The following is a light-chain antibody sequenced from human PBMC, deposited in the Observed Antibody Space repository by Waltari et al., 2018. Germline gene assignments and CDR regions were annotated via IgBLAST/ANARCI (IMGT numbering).Light chain of an antibody. CDR2: SSD. CDR3: AAWDDSLNGLWV. V-gene: IGLV1-44*01. J-gene: IGLJ3*02. CDR1: SSNIGSNV. Sequence: QSVLTQPPSASGTPGQRVTISCSGSSSNIGSNVVNWYQQLPGTAPKLLIYSSDQRPSGVPDRFSGSKSDTSASLAISGLQSEDEAHYYCAAWDDSLNGLWVFGEGTKLTVL.